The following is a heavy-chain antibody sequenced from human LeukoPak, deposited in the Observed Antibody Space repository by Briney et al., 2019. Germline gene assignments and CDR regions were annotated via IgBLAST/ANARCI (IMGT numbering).Heavy chain of an antibody. CDR3: VGDSSGYGAFDI. CDR1: GYTFTGYY. Sequence: ASVKVSCKASGYTFTGYYMHWVRQAPGQGLEWMGWINPNSGGTNYAQKFQGRVPMTRDTSISTAYMELSRLRSDDTAVYYCVGDSSGYGAFDIWGQGTMVTVSS. D-gene: IGHD3-22*01. J-gene: IGHJ3*02. V-gene: IGHV1-2*02. CDR2: INPNSGGT.